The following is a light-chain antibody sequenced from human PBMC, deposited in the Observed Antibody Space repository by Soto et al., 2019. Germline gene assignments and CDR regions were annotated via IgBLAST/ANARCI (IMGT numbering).Light chain of an antibody. Sequence: QSVLTQPPSASGTPGQRVTISCSGSSSNIGSNAVHWYQQVPGTAPKLLIYSNSHRPSGVPDRFSGSKSGTSASLAISGLRSEDEADYYCATWDDSLSGPVFGGGTKLTVL. J-gene: IGLJ3*02. CDR1: SSNIGSNA. V-gene: IGLV1-47*02. CDR2: SNS. CDR3: ATWDDSLSGPV.